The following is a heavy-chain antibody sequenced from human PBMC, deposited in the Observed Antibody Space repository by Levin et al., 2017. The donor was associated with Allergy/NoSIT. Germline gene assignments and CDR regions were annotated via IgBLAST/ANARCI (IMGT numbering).Heavy chain of an antibody. CDR3: AKELMTGIAVYTFDA. D-gene: IGHD6-19*01. Sequence: GGSLRLSCVASGFTFSNYAMTWVRQAPGKGLEWVSTTDSSGTYTYYADSVKGRFTISRDNSKNTLYLQMNSLRVEETALYYCAKELMTGIAVYTFDAWGQGTEVTVSS. CDR2: TDSSGTYT. J-gene: IGHJ3*01. CDR1: GFTFSNYA. V-gene: IGHV3-23*05.